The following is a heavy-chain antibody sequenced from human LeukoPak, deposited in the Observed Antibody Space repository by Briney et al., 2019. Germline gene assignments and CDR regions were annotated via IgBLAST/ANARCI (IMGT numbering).Heavy chain of an antibody. Sequence: PGGCLRLSCAASGFTFDDYGMSGVRQAPGKGLEWVSGIHWNGGSTGYADSLKGRFTISRDNAKNSLYLQMNSLRAEDTALYYCARGYGSGEDGDYWGQGTLVTVSS. D-gene: IGHD3-10*01. CDR2: IHWNGGST. J-gene: IGHJ4*02. CDR3: ARGYGSGEDGDY. CDR1: GFTFDDYG. V-gene: IGHV3-20*04.